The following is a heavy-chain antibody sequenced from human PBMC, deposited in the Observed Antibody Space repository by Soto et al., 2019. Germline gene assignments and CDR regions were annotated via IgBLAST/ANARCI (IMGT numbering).Heavy chain of an antibody. D-gene: IGHD2-2*01. Sequence: SEALSLRCAGSGGSISSGGYSWSWIRQPPGKGLEWIGYIYHSGSTYYNPSLKSRVTISVDRSKNQFSLKLSSVTAADTAVYYCARVPDRWGQGTLDTVSS. CDR2: IYHSGST. CDR3: ARVPDR. V-gene: IGHV4-30-2*01. J-gene: IGHJ5*02. CDR1: GGSISSGGYS.